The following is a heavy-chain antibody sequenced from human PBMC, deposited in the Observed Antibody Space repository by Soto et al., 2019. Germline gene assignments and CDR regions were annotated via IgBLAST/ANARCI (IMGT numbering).Heavy chain of an antibody. CDR1: GFTFSSYG. Sequence: PVGSLRLSCAASGFTFSSYGMHWVRQAPGKGLEWVAVISNDGSYKYYPDSVKGRFTISRDNSKNTLYLQMSSLRDEDTAVYYCAKDRSSGSPAWFDPWGQGTLVTVSS. CDR3: AKDRSSGSPAWFDP. CDR2: ISNDGSYK. D-gene: IGHD1-26*01. J-gene: IGHJ5*02. V-gene: IGHV3-30*18.